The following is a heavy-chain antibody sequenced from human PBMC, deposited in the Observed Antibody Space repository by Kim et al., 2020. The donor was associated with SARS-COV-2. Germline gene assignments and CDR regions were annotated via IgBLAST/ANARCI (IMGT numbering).Heavy chain of an antibody. CDR2: IYTSGST. CDR3: ARDPLYYDSSGPFDY. CDR1: GGSISSYY. J-gene: IGHJ4*02. D-gene: IGHD3-22*01. V-gene: IGHV4-4*07. Sequence: SETLSLTCTVSGGSISSYYWSWIRQPAGKGLEWIGRIYTSGSTNYNPSLKSRVTMSVDTSKNQFSLKLSSVTAADTAVYYCARDPLYYDSSGPFDYWGQGTLVTVSS.